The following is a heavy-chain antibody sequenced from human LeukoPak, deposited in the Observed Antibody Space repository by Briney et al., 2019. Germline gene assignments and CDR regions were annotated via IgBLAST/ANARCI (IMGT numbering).Heavy chain of an antibody. Sequence: ASVKVSCKASGYTFTSYYIHWVRQAPGQGLEWMGLINPSGGSTTYAQMFQGRLTMTRDMSTSTVYMELNNLRSEDTAVYYCARDWYYDFWSGFYYWGQGTLVAVSS. CDR1: GYTFTSYY. CDR3: ARDWYYDFWSGFYY. V-gene: IGHV1-46*01. D-gene: IGHD3-3*01. J-gene: IGHJ4*02. CDR2: INPSGGST.